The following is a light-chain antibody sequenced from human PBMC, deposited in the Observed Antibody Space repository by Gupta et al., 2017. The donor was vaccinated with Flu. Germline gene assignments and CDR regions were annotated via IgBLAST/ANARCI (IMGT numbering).Light chain of an antibody. V-gene: IGLV1-44*01. CDR1: SNIESNA. J-gene: IGLJ3*02. CDR3: AAWDDSLNGHWV. CDR2: SDE. Sequence: SNIESNAVNWYQQLPGAAPKLLIFSDEQSPSGVPDRFSGSKSGPSASLAISGLQSEDEADYYCAAWDDSLNGHWVFGGGTKLTVL.